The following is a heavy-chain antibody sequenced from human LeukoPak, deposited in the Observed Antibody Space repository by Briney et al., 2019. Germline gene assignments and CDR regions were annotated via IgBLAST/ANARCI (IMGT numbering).Heavy chain of an antibody. D-gene: IGHD1-26*01. CDR3: ARHGGGGESYPRVFDS. J-gene: IGHJ4*02. CDR2: IYYSGST. CDR1: GGSISPYY. Sequence: SETLSLTCTVSGGSISPYYWSWIRQPPGKGLEWIGYIYYSGSTSYNPSLNSRVTISVDTSKNQFSLNLSSMTAADTAVYYCARHGGGGESYPRVFDSWGRGNLVTVSS. V-gene: IGHV4-59*08.